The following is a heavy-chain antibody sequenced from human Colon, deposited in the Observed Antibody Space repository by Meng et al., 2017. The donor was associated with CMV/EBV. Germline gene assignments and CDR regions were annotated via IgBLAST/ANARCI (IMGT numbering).Heavy chain of an antibody. V-gene: IGHV5-51*01. CDR1: GYSFTTYW. D-gene: IGHD6-19*01. CDR2: IYPGDSDT. CDR3: AREARSSGRPSLDY. J-gene: IGHJ4*02. Sequence: GESLKISCKVSGYSFTTYWIGWVRQMPGKGLEWMGVIYPGDSDTRYSPSFQGQVTISADQSISTAYLQWSSLKASDTAIYYCAREARSSGRPSLDYWGQGTLVTVSS.